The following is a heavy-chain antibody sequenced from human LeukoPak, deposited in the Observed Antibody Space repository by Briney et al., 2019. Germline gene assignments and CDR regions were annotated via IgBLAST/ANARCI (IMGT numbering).Heavy chain of an antibody. J-gene: IGHJ5*02. CDR1: GGSISSGGYY. Sequence: SETLSLTCTVSGGSISSGGYYWRWIRQPAGKGLEWIGRIYTSGSTNYNPSLKSRVTISVDTSKNQFSLKLSSVTAADTAVYYCARGGAAAGRNWFDPWGQGTLVTVSS. V-gene: IGHV4-61*02. D-gene: IGHD6-13*01. CDR3: ARGGAAAGRNWFDP. CDR2: IYTSGST.